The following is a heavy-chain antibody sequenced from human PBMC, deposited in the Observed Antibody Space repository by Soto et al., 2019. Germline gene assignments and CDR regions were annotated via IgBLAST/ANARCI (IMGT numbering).Heavy chain of an antibody. CDR2: FYSSGSI. CDR3: ARMYSSGSGWFHP. J-gene: IGHJ5*02. V-gene: IGHV4-31*03. CDR1: GYSITAGGYY. D-gene: IGHD6-19*01. Sequence: PPDNLSVTCFVSGYSITAGGYYWTWIRHHPGKGLEWIGSFYSSGSIIYNPSLRSRVSISGDTSSNQFSMSMTSVTAADTARYYCARMYSSGSGWFHPWGQGTLVTVS.